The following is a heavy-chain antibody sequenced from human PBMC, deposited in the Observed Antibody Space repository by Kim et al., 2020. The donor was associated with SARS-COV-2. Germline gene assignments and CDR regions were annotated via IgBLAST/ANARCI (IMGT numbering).Heavy chain of an antibody. CDR2: IYTSGST. D-gene: IGHD6-13*01. J-gene: IGHJ2*01. V-gene: IGHV4-4*07. CDR1: GGSISSYY. CDR3: ARVGDPGPIAAAVGYFDL. Sequence: SETLSLTCTVSGGSISSYYWSWIRQPAGKGLEWIGRIYTSGSTNYNPSLKSRVTMSVDTSKNQFSLKLSSVTAADTAVYYCARVGDPGPIAAAVGYFDLWGRGTLVTVSS.